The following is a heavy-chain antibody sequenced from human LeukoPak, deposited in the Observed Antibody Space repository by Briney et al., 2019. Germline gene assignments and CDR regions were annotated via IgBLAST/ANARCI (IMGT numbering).Heavy chain of an antibody. CDR3: ARVLPGGYTLYCYCYLDV. Sequence: ASVRVSYKASVHTFSIYAISWVRHAPGQGLEWMGVMHPSGGSTSYAQKFQGRVTMTRDMSTSTVYMELSSLRSEDTAVYYCARVLPGGYTLYCYCYLDVWGKGTTVTVSS. D-gene: IGHD5-12*01. V-gene: IGHV1-46*01. CDR1: VHTFSIYA. CDR2: MHPSGGST. J-gene: IGHJ6*03.